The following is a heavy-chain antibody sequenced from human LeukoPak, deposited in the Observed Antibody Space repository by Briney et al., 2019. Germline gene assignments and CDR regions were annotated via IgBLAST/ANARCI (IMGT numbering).Heavy chain of an antibody. D-gene: IGHD5-12*01. J-gene: IGHJ4*02. V-gene: IGHV1-18*04. CDR1: GYTFISYG. Sequence: ASVKVSCKASGYTFISYGISWVRQAPGQGLEWMGWISAYNGNTNYAQKLQGRVTMTTDTSTSTAYMELRSLRSDDTAVYYCAREATYSGYDRLDYWGQGTLVTVSS. CDR2: ISAYNGNT. CDR3: AREATYSGYDRLDY.